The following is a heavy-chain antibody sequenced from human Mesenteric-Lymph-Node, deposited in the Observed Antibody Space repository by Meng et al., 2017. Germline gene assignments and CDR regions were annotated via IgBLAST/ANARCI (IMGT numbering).Heavy chain of an antibody. Sequence: ASVKVSCKASGYTFTGYYMHWVRQAPGQGLEWMGWMNPNSGNTGYAQKFQGRVTMTRNTSISTAYMELSSLRSEDTAVYYCASEITQESVAGTPLDYWGQGTLVTVSS. CDR3: ASEITQESVAGTPLDY. CDR2: MNPNSGNT. V-gene: IGHV1-8*02. J-gene: IGHJ4*02. CDR1: GYTFTGYY. D-gene: IGHD6-19*01.